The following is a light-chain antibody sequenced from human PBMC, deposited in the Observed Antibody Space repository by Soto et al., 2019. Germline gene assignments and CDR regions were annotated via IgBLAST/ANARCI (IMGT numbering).Light chain of an antibody. V-gene: IGKV3-20*01. J-gene: IGKJ5*01. CDR1: QSISSSF. Sequence: IEFKRSEVRLFLSPWRSPTFPCRFSQSISSSFLAWYQQKPGQAPRLLIYGASSRATGIPDRFSGSVSGTNCTLTISCRQPNAFAVYYCQHYPGSPLTFSRGTRLEIK. CDR3: QHYPGSPLT. CDR2: GAS.